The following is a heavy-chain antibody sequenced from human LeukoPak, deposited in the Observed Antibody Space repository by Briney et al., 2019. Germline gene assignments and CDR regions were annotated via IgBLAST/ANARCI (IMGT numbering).Heavy chain of an antibody. J-gene: IGHJ4*02. V-gene: IGHV3-23*01. CDR1: GFTFISYA. D-gene: IGHD1-7*01. CDR3: AKLDWNFAYFDY. Sequence: GGSLRLFCAASGFTFISYAMSWVRQAPGKGLEWVSAISGSGGSTYYADSVKGRFTISRDNSKNTLYLQMNSLRAEDTAVYYCAKLDWNFAYFDYWGQGTLVTVSS. CDR2: ISGSGGST.